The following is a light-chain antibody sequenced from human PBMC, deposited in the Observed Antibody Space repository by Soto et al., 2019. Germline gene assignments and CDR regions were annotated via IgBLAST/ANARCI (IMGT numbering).Light chain of an antibody. Sequence: IVMVQSPATLSVSPGESVILSCRASQNIDTKLAWYRQRPGQAPRLLIYSASIRATGIPARFSGSGSGTEFTLTIRGLPSEDFAVYYCQQYKEWRTFGQGTNVDI. CDR3: QQYKEWRT. J-gene: IGKJ1*01. CDR1: QNIDTK. V-gene: IGKV3-15*01. CDR2: SAS.